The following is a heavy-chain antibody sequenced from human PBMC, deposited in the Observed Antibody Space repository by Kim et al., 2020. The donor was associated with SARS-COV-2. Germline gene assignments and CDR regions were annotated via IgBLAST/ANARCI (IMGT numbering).Heavy chain of an antibody. J-gene: IGHJ2*01. D-gene: IGHD5-18*01. V-gene: IGHV4-39*01. CDR2: IYFNGIT. Sequence: SETLSLTCTVSGGSISSSDHYWGWIRQPPGNGLEWVGSIYFNGITYYTPSLKSRVAISVDTSRGQFSLNLNSVTAADTAVYYCARQEGANSYGPQIFDLWGRGTLVTVSS. CDR3: ARQEGANSYGPQIFDL. CDR1: GGSISSSDHY.